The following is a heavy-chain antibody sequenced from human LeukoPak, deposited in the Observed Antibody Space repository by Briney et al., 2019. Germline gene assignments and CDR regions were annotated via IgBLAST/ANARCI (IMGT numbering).Heavy chain of an antibody. D-gene: IGHD3-10*01. CDR2: ISGGGGGT. Sequence: PGGSLRLSCAVSGITLSNYGMSWVRQAPGKGLEWVAGISGGGGGTNYADSVKGRFTVSRDNPKNTLYLQKHSLRAEDTAVYFCAKRGVVVRVILVGFHKEANYFDSWGQGALVTVSS. CDR1: GITLSNYG. V-gene: IGHV3-23*01. J-gene: IGHJ4*02. CDR3: AKRGVVVRVILVGFHKEANYFDS.